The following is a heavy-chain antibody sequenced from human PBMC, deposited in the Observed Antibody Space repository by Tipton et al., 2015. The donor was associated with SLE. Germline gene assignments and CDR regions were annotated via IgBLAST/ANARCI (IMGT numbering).Heavy chain of an antibody. D-gene: IGHD7-27*01. CDR1: GGSFSGYY. Sequence: TLSLTCAVYGGSFSGYYWSWIRQPPGKGLEWIGEINHSGSTNYNPSLKSRVTMSVDTSKNQFSLKLSSVTAADTAVYYCARLTGDFDYWGQGTLVTVSS. J-gene: IGHJ4*02. V-gene: IGHV4-34*01. CDR2: INHSGST. CDR3: ARLTGDFDY.